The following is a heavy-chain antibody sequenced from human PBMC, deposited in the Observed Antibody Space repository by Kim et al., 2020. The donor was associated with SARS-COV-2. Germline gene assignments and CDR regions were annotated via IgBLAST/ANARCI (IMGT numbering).Heavy chain of an antibody. CDR1: GYSISSGYY. V-gene: IGHV4-38-2*02. J-gene: IGHJ5*02. Sequence: SETLSLTCTVSGYSISSGYYWGWIRQPPGKGLEWIGSIYHSGSTYYNPSLKSRVTISVDTSKNQFSLKLSSVTAADTAVYYCARVAYSYGPWGQGTLVTV. D-gene: IGHD5-18*01. CDR2: IYHSGST. CDR3: ARVAYSYGP.